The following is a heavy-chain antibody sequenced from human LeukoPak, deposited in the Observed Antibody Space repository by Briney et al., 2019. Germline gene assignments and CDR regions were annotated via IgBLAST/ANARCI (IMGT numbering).Heavy chain of an antibody. J-gene: IGHJ4*02. CDR3: AKRLDYYDSSGHPPWLTFDY. Sequence: GGSLRLSCAASGFTFSSYAMSWVRQAPGKGLEWVSAISGSGGSTYYADSVKGRFTISRDNSKNTLYLQMNSLRAEDTAVYYCAKRLDYYDSSGHPPWLTFDYWGQGTLVTVSS. V-gene: IGHV3-23*01. CDR2: ISGSGGST. D-gene: IGHD3-22*01. CDR1: GFTFSSYA.